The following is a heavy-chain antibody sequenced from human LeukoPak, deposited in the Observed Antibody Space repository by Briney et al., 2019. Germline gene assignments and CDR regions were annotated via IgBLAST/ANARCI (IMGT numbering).Heavy chain of an antibody. Sequence: SETLSLTCTVSGGSITNFYGGWIRQSPGKGLELIGYIYNSGTTNYSPSLKSRVSISVDTSKMQFSLKLSSVTAADTAVYYCARSPGGGFDIWGQGTMVTVSS. J-gene: IGHJ3*02. CDR2: IYNSGTT. CDR3: ARSPGGGFDI. V-gene: IGHV4-59*01. CDR1: GGSITNFY. D-gene: IGHD2-15*01.